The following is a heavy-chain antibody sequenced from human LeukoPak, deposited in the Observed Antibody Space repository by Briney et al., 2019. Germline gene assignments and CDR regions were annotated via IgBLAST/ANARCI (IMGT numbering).Heavy chain of an antibody. J-gene: IGHJ4*02. Sequence: SVKVSCKASGGTFSSYAISWVRQAPGQGLEWMGGIIPIFGTANYAQKFQGRVTITADESTSTAYMELSSLRAEDTAVYYCAKSYNGYESKPDYWGQGTLVTVSS. CDR1: GGTFSSYA. CDR2: IIPIFGTA. V-gene: IGHV1-69*13. D-gene: IGHD5-12*01. CDR3: AKSYNGYESKPDY.